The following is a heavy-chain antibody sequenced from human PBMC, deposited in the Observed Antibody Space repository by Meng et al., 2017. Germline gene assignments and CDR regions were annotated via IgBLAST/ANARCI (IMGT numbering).Heavy chain of an antibody. CDR2: INSNSDGGTT. D-gene: IGHD6-13*01. J-gene: IGHJ4*02. V-gene: IGHV3-15*01. Sequence: ELQRVWSGGGWVKPGGSLRLSCVASGFRVPDAWMSWVRQAPGKGLEWVGRINSNSDGGTTDYAAPVKGRFTISRDDSKNTLYLQMNSLITEDTAVYFCATGAAAADHWGQGTLVTVSS. CDR1: GFRVPDAW. CDR3: ATGAAAADH.